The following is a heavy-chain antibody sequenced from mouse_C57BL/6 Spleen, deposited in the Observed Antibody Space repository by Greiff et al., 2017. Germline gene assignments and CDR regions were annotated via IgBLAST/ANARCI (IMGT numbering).Heavy chain of an antibody. CDR3: ARPGYGSSFYWYFDV. D-gene: IGHD1-1*01. Sequence: EVKLVESGGGLVKPGGSLKLSCAASGFTFSDYGMHWVRQAPEKGLEWVAYISSGSSTIYYADTVKGRFTISRDNAKNTLFLQMTSLRSEDTAMYYCARPGYGSSFYWYFDVWGTGTTVTVSS. V-gene: IGHV5-17*01. CDR1: GFTFSDYG. J-gene: IGHJ1*03. CDR2: ISSGSSTI.